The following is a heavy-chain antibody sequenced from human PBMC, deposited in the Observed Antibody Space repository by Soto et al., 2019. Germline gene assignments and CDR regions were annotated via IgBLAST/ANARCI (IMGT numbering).Heavy chain of an antibody. J-gene: IGHJ6*03. Sequence: ASVKVSCKASGYTFTSYDINWVRQATGQGHEWMGWTNPNSGNTGYAQKFQGRVTMTRNTSISTAYMELSSLRSEDTAVYYCARVRIRPFYDFWSGSDYYYYMDVWGKGTTVTVSS. CDR1: GYTFTSYD. CDR2: TNPNSGNT. D-gene: IGHD3-3*01. CDR3: ARVRIRPFYDFWSGSDYYYYMDV. V-gene: IGHV1-8*01.